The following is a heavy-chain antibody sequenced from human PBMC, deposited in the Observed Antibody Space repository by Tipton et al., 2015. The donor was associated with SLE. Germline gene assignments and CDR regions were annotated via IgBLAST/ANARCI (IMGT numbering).Heavy chain of an antibody. V-gene: IGHV4-39*01. J-gene: IGHJ4*02. Sequence: TLSLTCTVSGGSISSSSYYWGWIRQPPGKGLEWIGSIYYRGSTYYNPSLKSRVTISVDTSKNQFSLKLSSVTAADTAVYYCARHDRRWSSGCFDYCGQVTLVTFSS. CDR3: ARHDRRWSSGCFDY. CDR1: GGSISSSSYY. CDR2: IYYRGST. D-gene: IGHD2-15*01.